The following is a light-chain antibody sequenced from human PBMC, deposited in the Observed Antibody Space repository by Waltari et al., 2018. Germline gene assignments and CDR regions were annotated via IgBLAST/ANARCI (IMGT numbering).Light chain of an antibody. CDR1: SSDVGVYNS. J-gene: IGLJ2*01. V-gene: IGLV2-8*01. CDR2: EVS. Sequence: QSALTQPPSASGSPGQSVTISCTGTSSDVGVYNSVSWYQQHPGKAPKLMIYEVSKRPSGVPDRFSGSKSGNTASLTVSGLQAEDEADYYCTSYASSNSVVFGGGTKLTVL. CDR3: TSYASSNSVV.